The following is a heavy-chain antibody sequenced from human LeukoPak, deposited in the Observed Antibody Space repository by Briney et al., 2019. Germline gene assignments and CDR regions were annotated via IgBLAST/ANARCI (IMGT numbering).Heavy chain of an antibody. J-gene: IGHJ3*02. CDR2: ISSSGSTI. Sequence: PGGSLRLSCAASGFTFSTYWMSWVRQAPGKGLEWVSYISSSGSTIYYADSVKGRFTISRDNAKNSLYLQMNSLRAEDTAVYYCARVGEIVVQIDIWGQGTMVTVSS. V-gene: IGHV3-11*01. CDR3: ARVGEIVVQIDI. D-gene: IGHD3-22*01. CDR1: GFTFSTYW.